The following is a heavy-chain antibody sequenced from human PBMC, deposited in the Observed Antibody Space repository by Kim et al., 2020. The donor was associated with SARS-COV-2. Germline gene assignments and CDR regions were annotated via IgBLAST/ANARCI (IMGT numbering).Heavy chain of an antibody. D-gene: IGHD6-19*01. J-gene: IGHJ4*02. V-gene: IGHV4-31*02. CDR3: ARGRTIAVAAVGDFDY. CDR2: T. Sequence: TYYTPSLKSRVTISVDTSKNQFSLKLSSVTAADTAVYYCARGRTIAVAAVGDFDYWGQGTLVTVSS.